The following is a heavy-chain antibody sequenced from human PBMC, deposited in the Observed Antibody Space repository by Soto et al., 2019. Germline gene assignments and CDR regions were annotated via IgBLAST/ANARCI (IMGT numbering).Heavy chain of an antibody. Sequence: SETLSLTCAVYGGSFSGYYWSWIRQPPGKGLEWIGEINHSGSTNYNPSLKSRVTISVGTSKNQFSLKLSSVTAADTAVYYCARHLITFGGVIDIDAFDIWGQGTIVTVSS. J-gene: IGHJ3*02. V-gene: IGHV4-34*01. CDR1: GGSFSGYY. CDR3: ARHLITFGGVIDIDAFDI. D-gene: IGHD3-16*02. CDR2: INHSGST.